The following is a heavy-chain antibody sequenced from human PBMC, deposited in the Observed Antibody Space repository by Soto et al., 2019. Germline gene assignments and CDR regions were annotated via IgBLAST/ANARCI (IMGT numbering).Heavy chain of an antibody. V-gene: IGHV1-46*01. D-gene: IGHD3-10*01. Sequence: GASVKVCCKASGYTFTSYYMHWVRQAPGQGLEWMGIINPSGGSTSYAQKFQGRVTMTRDTSTSTVYMELSSLRSEDTAVYYCARVSGSILFDYWGQGTLVPVSS. CDR1: GYTFTSYY. CDR3: ARVSGSILFDY. J-gene: IGHJ4*02. CDR2: INPSGGST.